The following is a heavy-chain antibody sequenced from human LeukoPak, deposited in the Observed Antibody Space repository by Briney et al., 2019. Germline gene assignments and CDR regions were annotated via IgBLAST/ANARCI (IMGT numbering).Heavy chain of an antibody. CDR2: ISGSGGST. D-gene: IGHD3-10*01. CDR3: AKDRPLAVRGVLDY. V-gene: IGHV3-23*01. Sequence: PGGALRLSCSAPGFTFCSHAMSWGRQAPGEGVGGGSAISGSGGSTYYADSVKGRFTISRDNSKNTLYLQMNSLRAEDTAVYYCAKDRPLAVRGVLDYWGQGTLVTVSS. CDR1: GFTFCSHA. J-gene: IGHJ4*02.